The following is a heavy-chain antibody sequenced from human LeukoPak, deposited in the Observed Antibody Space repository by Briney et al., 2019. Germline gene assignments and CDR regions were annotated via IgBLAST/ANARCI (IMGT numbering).Heavy chain of an antibody. J-gene: IGHJ4*02. CDR3: ARDGLGYYDSSGYYWPA. Sequence: GGSLRLSCAASGFTFSSYSMNWVRQAPGKGLEWVSSISSSSSYIYYADSVKGRFTISRDNAKNSLYLQMNSLRAEDTAVYYCARDGLGYYDSSGYYWPAWGQGTLVTVSS. D-gene: IGHD3-22*01. V-gene: IGHV3-21*01. CDR1: GFTFSSYS. CDR2: ISSSSSYI.